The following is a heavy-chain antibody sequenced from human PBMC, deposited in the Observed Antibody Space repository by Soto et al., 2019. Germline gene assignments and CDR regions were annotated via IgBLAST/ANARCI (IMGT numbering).Heavy chain of an antibody. CDR2: TSKDGDVQ. Sequence: PGVSLRRSCVSSGFAFRSYSMHWLRQAPGKALEWVAVTSKDGDVQFYANSVKGRFTISRDNSKNTLYLHMNSLRTNDTAIYYGASEVGMKDCYFGNWGKVILVSVSS. J-gene: IGHJ4*02. V-gene: IGHV3-30-3*01. CDR1: GFAFRSYS. D-gene: IGHD2-21*01. CDR3: ASEVGMKDCYFGN.